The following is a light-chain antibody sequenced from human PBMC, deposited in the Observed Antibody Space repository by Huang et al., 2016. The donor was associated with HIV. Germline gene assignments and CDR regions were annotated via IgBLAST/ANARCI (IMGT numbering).Light chain of an antibody. J-gene: IGKJ4*01. Sequence: ETVMTQSPGTLSVSPGEGVTLSCRASQSVSNNLAWYQQRPGQAPRLLIYGASTRVPTIPDRFSGSGSGTEFTLTISSLQSEDFAVYYCQQYDTWPPLTFGGGTKV. CDR3: QQYDTWPPLT. CDR1: QSVSNN. V-gene: IGKV3-15*01. CDR2: GAS.